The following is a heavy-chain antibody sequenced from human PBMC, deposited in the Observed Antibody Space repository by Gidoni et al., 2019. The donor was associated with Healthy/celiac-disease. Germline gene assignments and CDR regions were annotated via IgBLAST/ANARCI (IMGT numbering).Heavy chain of an antibody. CDR1: GFTFSRYW. V-gene: IGHV3-7*01. D-gene: IGHD3-3*01. CDR2: IKQDGSEK. CDR3: ARYRENYDFWSGYPTDFDY. J-gene: IGHJ4*02. Sequence: EVQLVESGGGLVQPGGSLRLSCAASGFTFSRYWMSWVRQAPGKGLEWVANIKQDGSEKYYVDSVKGRFTISRDNAKNSLYLQMNSLRAEDTAVYYCARYRENYDFWSGYPTDFDYWGQGTLVTVSS.